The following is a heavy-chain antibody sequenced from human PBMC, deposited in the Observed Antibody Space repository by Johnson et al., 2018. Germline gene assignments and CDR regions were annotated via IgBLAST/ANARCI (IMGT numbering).Heavy chain of an antibody. CDR3: ARRGAPMVRGVMAAFDI. Sequence: VQLQESGGGLVQPGGSLRLSCAASGFTFSSYWMHWVRQAPGKGLVWVSRINSDGSSTSYADSVKGRFTISRDNAKNTLYLQMNSLRAEDTAVYYCARRGAPMVRGVMAAFDIWGQGTMVTVSS. D-gene: IGHD3-10*01. J-gene: IGHJ3*02. V-gene: IGHV3-74*01. CDR2: INSDGSST. CDR1: GFTFSSYW.